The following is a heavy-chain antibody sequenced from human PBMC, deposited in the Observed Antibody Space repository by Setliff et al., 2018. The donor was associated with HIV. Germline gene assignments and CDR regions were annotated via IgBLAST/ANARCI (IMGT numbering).Heavy chain of an antibody. J-gene: IGHJ4*02. CDR2: INPNSGGT. V-gene: IGHV1-2*02. Sequence: ASVKVSCKTSGYTFTDYFIHWVRQAPGQRPEWMAWINPNSGGTNNAQKFRGRVIMTRDTSISTAYMELSNLTSDDTAVYYCARGGDDYGPGTWTFDYWGQGTLVTVSS. CDR3: ARGGDDYGPGTWTFDY. CDR1: GYTFTDYF. D-gene: IGHD3-10*01.